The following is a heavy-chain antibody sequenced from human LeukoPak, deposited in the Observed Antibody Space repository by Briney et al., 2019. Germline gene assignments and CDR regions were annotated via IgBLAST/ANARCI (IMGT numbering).Heavy chain of an antibody. CDR3: ARWGSSSWYRYNWFDP. D-gene: IGHD6-13*01. Sequence: ASVKVSCKVSGYTLTELSMHWVRQAPGKGLEWMGGFDPEDGETIYAQKFQGRVTMTEDTSTDTAYMELSRLRSDDTAVYYCARWGSSSWYRYNWFDPWGQGTLVTVSS. CDR2: FDPEDGET. J-gene: IGHJ5*02. V-gene: IGHV1-24*01. CDR1: GYTLTELS.